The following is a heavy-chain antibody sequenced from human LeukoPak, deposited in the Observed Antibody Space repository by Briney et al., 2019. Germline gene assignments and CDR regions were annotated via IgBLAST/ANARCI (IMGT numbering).Heavy chain of an antibody. CDR3: ARWSGSVTARNYYYYMDV. CDR2: ISYSGST. V-gene: IGHV4-59*01. Sequence: AETLSLSCTVSGVSISTYSWSWVRQPPGEGLEWVWSISYSGSTSYNPSLRSRVTISVDTSKNQFSLKLSSVTAADTAVYYCARWSGSVTARNYYYYMDVWGEGTTVTVSS. CDR1: GVSISTYS. J-gene: IGHJ6*03. D-gene: IGHD6-6*01.